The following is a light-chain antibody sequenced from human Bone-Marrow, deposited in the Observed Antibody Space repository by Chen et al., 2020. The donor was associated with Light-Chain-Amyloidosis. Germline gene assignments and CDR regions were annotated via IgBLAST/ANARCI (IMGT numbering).Light chain of an antibody. CDR2: AVS. CDR3: SSFTSSSSYV. Sequence: QSALTQPASVSGSPGESITISCTGTSGDVGTYNYVSWYQQHPGKAPKVMIYAVSNRPSGVSKRFSGSKSGNTASLTISGLQAEYEADYYCSSFTSSSSYVFGPGTKVTVL. CDR1: SGDVGTYNY. J-gene: IGLJ1*01. V-gene: IGLV2-14*01.